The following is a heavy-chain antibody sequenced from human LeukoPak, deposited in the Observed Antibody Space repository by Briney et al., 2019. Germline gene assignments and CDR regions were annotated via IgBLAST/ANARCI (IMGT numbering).Heavy chain of an antibody. V-gene: IGHV3-23*01. CDR3: ARVAVTDTKSANYYYYYMDV. CDR2: ISGSGGST. Sequence: GGSLRLSCAASEFTFSSHAMNWVRQAPGKGLQWVSAISGSGGSTYYADSVKGRFTISRDNSKNTLYLQMNSLRAEDTAVYYCARVAVTDTKSANYYYYYMDVWGKGTTVTVSS. D-gene: IGHD6-19*01. CDR1: EFTFSSHA. J-gene: IGHJ6*03.